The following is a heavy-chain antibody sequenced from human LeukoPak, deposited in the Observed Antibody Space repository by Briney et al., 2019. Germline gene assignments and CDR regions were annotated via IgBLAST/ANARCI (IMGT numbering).Heavy chain of an antibody. CDR1: GFIFSRYW. CDR3: ARDLGLDY. Sequence: GGSLRLSCAASGFIFSRYWMSWVRQAPGKGLEWVANIKEDGSEKAYVDSVKGRFTIPRDNAKNALYLQMNSLRVEDTAVYYCARDLGLDYWGQGTLVTVSS. V-gene: IGHV3-7*01. J-gene: IGHJ4*02. CDR2: IKEDGSEK. D-gene: IGHD3-10*01.